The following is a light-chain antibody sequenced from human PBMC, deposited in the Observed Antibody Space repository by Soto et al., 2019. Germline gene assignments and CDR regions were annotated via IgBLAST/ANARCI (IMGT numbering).Light chain of an antibody. Sequence: EIVMTQSPATLSVSPGDRATLSCRASQTISSGFLAWYQQKVGQAPRLLIYDASNRATGVPDRFSGSGSGTDFSLTISRLEPEDFAVYHCQQYSSSPRTFGQGTRREIK. CDR1: QTISSGF. J-gene: IGKJ5*01. V-gene: IGKV3-20*01. CDR2: DAS. CDR3: QQYSSSPRT.